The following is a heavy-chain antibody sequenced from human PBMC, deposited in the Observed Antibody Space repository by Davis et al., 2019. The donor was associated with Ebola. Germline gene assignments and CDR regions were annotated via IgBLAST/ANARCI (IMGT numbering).Heavy chain of an antibody. Sequence: MPSETLSLTCSVSGASISSGDCYWSWIRQPPGKGLEWIGFMYYSGSTYYNPSLKNRLTMSLDTSRNHFSLNLSSVTAADTAVYYCARGIAAAWWDWGQGTLVTVSS. V-gene: IGHV4-30-4*01. CDR2: MYYSGST. CDR3: ARGIAAAWWD. CDR1: GASISSGDCY. J-gene: IGHJ4*02. D-gene: IGHD6-13*01.